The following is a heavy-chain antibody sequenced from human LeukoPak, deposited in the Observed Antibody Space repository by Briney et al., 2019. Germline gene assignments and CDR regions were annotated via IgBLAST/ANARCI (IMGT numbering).Heavy chain of an antibody. Sequence: GSLRLSCAASGFTFSSYSMNWVRQAPGKGLEWVSYISSSSSTIYYADSVKGRFTISRDNAKNSLYLQMNSLRAEDTAVYYCATDRGWRTSGYYLYYFEYWGQGTLVTYSS. V-gene: IGHV3-48*01. CDR1: GFTFSSYS. J-gene: IGHJ4*02. CDR3: ATDRGWRTSGYYLYYFEY. D-gene: IGHD3-3*01. CDR2: ISSSSSTI.